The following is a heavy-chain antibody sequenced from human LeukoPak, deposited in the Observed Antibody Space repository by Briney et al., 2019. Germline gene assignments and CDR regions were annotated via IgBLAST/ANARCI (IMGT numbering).Heavy chain of an antibody. CDR3: AKADDILIAGGWFDP. CDR2: ISGSGGST. CDR1: GFTFSSYA. D-gene: IGHD3-9*01. V-gene: IGHV3-23*01. J-gene: IGHJ5*02. Sequence: PGGSLRLSCAASGFTFSSYAMSWVRQAPGKGLEWVSAISGSGGSTYYADSVKGRFTISRDNSKNTLYLQMNSPRAEDTAVYYCAKADDILIAGGWFDPWGQGTLVTVSS.